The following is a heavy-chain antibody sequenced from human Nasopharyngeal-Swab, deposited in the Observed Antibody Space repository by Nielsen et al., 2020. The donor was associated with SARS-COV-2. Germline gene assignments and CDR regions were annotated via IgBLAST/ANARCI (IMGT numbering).Heavy chain of an antibody. V-gene: IGHV4-34*01. CDR2: INHSGST. D-gene: IGHD6-19*01. CDR1: GGSFSGYY. Sequence: SETLSLTCAVYGGSFSGYYWSWIRQPPGKGLEWIGEINHSGSTSYNPSLKSRVTISVDTSKNQFSLKLSSVTAADTAVYCCASIPLGEWAGPVLGWGQGTLVTVSS. J-gene: IGHJ4*02. CDR3: ASIPLGEWAGPVLG.